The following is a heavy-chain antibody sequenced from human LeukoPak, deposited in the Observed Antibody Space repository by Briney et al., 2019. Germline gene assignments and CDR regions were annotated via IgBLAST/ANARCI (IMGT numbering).Heavy chain of an antibody. CDR1: GGSINSYY. Sequence: SETLSLTCTVSGGSINSYYWNWIRQPAGKGLEWIGRIYTSGSTNYNPSLKSRVTMSVDTSKNQFSLKLSSVTAADTAVYYCALTLYSSGWYQFGAFDIWGQGTMVTVSS. J-gene: IGHJ3*02. V-gene: IGHV4-4*07. CDR2: IYTSGST. D-gene: IGHD6-19*01. CDR3: ALTLYSSGWYQFGAFDI.